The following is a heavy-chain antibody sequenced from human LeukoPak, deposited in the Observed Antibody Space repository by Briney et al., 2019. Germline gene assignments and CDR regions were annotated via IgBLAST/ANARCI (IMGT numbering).Heavy chain of an antibody. Sequence: RGSLRLSRAASGLTFRNYTMYWVRQAPGKGLESVSGIGASGESTYYADSVKGRFTISSDDSKNTLYLQMNSLRAEDTAMYYCAKTVGYSNIWGQGTMVTVSS. CDR3: AKTVGYSNI. D-gene: IGHD6-13*01. V-gene: IGHV3-23*01. CDR2: IGASGEST. J-gene: IGHJ3*02. CDR1: GLTFRNYT.